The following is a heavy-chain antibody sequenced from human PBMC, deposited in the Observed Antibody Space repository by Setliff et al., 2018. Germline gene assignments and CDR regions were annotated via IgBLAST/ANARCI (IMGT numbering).Heavy chain of an antibody. D-gene: IGHD6-19*01. V-gene: IGHV1-69*10. CDR2: IIPILGIA. CDR3: ASPRGAVAGTLDAFDI. J-gene: IGHJ3*02. CDR1: GGTFSSCA. Sequence: SVKVSCKASGGTFSSCAISWVRQAPGQGLEWMGGIIPILGIANYAQKFQGRVTITADEFTSTAYMELSSLRSEDTAVYYCASPRGAVAGTLDAFDIWGQGTMVTVSS.